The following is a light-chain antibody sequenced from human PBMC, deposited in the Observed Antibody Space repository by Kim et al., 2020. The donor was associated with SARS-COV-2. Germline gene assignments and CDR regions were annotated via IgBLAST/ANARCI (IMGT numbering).Light chain of an antibody. CDR2: EVS. Sequence: QSALTQPPSASGSPGQSVTISCTGTSSDVGGYNYVSWYQQHPGKAPKLMIYEVSKRPSGVPDRFSGSKSGNTASLTVSGLQAEDEADYYCSSYAGSSNWVFGGGTQLTV. J-gene: IGLJ3*02. V-gene: IGLV2-8*01. CDR1: SSDVGGYNY. CDR3: SSYAGSSNWV.